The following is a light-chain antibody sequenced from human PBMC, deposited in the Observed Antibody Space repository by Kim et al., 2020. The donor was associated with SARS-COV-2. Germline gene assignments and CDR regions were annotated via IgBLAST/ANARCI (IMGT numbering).Light chain of an antibody. CDR2: GAS. CDR1: ESVRSD. Sequence: LSVSQGEGATLSCRASESVRSDLAWYQQKPGQTPRLLIYGASTRAAGVPARFSGSGSGTEFTLTISSLQSEDFAVYYCHQYNSWHTFGPGTKLEI. CDR3: HQYNSWHT. V-gene: IGKV3-15*01. J-gene: IGKJ2*01.